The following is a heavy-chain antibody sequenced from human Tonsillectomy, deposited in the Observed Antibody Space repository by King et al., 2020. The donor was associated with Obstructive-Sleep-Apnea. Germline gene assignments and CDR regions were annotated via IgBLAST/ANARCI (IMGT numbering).Heavy chain of an antibody. V-gene: IGHV7-4-1*02. CDR3: GREERNWFDP. CDR2: INSYTGNP. CDR1: GYTFTNYP. D-gene: IGHD1-1*01. Sequence: VQLVESGSELKKPGASVKVSCKASGYTFTNYPINWVRQAPGQGLEWMGWINSYTGNPTYAQGFTGRFVFSLDTSVSTAYLQISSLKAEDTAVYYCGREERNWFDPWGQGTLVTVSS. J-gene: IGHJ5*02.